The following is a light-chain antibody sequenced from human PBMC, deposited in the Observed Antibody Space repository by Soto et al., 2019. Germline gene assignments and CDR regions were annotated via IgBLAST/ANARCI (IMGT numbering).Light chain of an antibody. CDR3: QQYNSWPPIT. CDR2: GAS. CDR1: QSVSRN. J-gene: IGKJ5*01. V-gene: IGKV3-15*01. Sequence: EIVMTQSPATLSVSPGESATLSCRASQSVSRNLAWFQHKPGQAPRLLIYGASTRATGIAARFSGSGSGTEFSLTISSLQSEDIAVYFCQQYNSWPPITFGQGTRLEIK.